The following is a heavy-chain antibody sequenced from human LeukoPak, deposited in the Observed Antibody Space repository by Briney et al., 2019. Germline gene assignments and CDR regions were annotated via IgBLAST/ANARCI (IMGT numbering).Heavy chain of an antibody. Sequence: GGSLRLSCAVSGFTVSSNYMNWVRQAPGKGLEWVSVIHAGGTTFYAASVKGRFTISRDNSKNTMYLQMNSLRADDTAVYYCAREVKGDYFDFWGQGTLVNVSS. V-gene: IGHV3-53*01. D-gene: IGHD3-16*01. CDR1: GFTVSSNY. CDR3: AREVKGDYFDF. CDR2: IHAGGTT. J-gene: IGHJ4*02.